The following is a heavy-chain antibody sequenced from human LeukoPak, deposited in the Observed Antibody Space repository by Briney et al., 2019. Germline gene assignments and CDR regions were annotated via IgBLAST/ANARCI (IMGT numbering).Heavy chain of an antibody. CDR3: ARDILPWLAPGTLDY. CDR2: ISYDGSNK. V-gene: IGHV3-30-3*01. Sequence: GGSLRLSCAASEFTFSHYTMNWVRQAPGKGLEWVAVISYDGSNKYYADSVKGRFTISRDNSKNTLYLQMNSLRAEDTAVYYCARDILPWLAPGTLDYWGQGTLVTVSS. D-gene: IGHD6-19*01. J-gene: IGHJ4*02. CDR1: EFTFSHYT.